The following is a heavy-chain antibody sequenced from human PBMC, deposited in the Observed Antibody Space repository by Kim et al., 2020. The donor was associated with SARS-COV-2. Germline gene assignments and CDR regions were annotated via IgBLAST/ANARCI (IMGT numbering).Heavy chain of an antibody. V-gene: IGHV5-10-1*01. Sequence: SIPSIQGDVTISADKSISTAYLQWSSLKASDTAMYYCARLFGELLYWFDPWGQGTLVTVSS. D-gene: IGHD3-10*01. J-gene: IGHJ5*02. CDR3: ARLFGELLYWFDP.